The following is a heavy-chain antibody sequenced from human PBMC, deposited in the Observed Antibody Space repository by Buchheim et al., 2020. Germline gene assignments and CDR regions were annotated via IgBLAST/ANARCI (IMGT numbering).Heavy chain of an antibody. Sequence: QVQLQESGPGLVKPSQTLSLTCTVSGGSISSGGYYWSWIRQHPGKGLEWIGYIYYSRSTYYNPSLKSRVTISVDTTKNQFSLKLSSVTAADTDVYYCARDGVAGPSSDYYGMDVWGQGTT. J-gene: IGHJ6*02. CDR3: ARDGVAGPSSDYYGMDV. CDR2: IYYSRST. V-gene: IGHV4-31*03. CDR1: GGSISSGGYY. D-gene: IGHD6-19*01.